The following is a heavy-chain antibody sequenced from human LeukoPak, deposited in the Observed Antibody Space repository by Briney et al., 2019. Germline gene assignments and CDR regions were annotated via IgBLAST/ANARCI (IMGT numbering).Heavy chain of an antibody. CDR1: GFTFSSYS. Sequence: GGSLRLSCAASGFTFSSYSMNWVRQAPGKGLEWVSSISSSSSYIYYADSVKGRFTISRDNAKNSLYLQMSSLRAEDTAVYYCARALTGDGYYYGMDVWGKGTTVTVSS. J-gene: IGHJ6*04. D-gene: IGHD7-27*01. CDR2: ISSSSSYI. CDR3: ARALTGDGYYYGMDV. V-gene: IGHV3-21*01.